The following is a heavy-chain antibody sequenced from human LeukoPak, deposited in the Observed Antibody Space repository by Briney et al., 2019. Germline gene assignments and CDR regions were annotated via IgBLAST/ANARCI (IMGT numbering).Heavy chain of an antibody. CDR1: GFTFSSYS. CDR2: ISSSSSYI. J-gene: IGHJ4*02. D-gene: IGHD5-24*01. CDR3: ARERRDGYSFDY. V-gene: IGHV3-21*01. Sequence: GGSLRLSCAASGFTFSSYSMNWVRQAPGKGLEWVSSISSSSSYIYYADSVKGRFTISRDNAKNSLHLQMNSLRAEDTAVYYCARERRDGYSFDYWGQGTLVTVSS.